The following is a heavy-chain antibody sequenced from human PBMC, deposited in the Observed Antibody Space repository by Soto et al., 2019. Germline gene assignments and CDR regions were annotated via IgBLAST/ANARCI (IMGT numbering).Heavy chain of an antibody. CDR1: GYTFTSYD. Sequence: GASVKASCKASGYTFTSYDINWVRQATGQGLEWMGWMNPNSGNTGYAQKFQGRVTMTRNTSISTAYMELSSLRSEDTAVYYCASPARNYDFWSGYSFDIWGKGTMVTVSS. J-gene: IGHJ3*02. D-gene: IGHD3-3*01. V-gene: IGHV1-8*01. CDR2: MNPNSGNT. CDR3: ASPARNYDFWSGYSFDI.